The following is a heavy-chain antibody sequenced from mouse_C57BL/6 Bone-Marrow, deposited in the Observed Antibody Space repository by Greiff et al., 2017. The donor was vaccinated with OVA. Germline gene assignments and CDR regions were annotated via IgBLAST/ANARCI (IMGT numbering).Heavy chain of an antibody. V-gene: IGHV1-81*01. CDR1: GYTFTSYG. J-gene: IGHJ2*01. Sequence: QVHVKQSGAELARPGASVKLSCKASGYTFTSYGISWVKQRTGQGLEWIGEIYPRSGNTYYNEKFKGKATLTADKSSSTAYMELRSLTSEDSAVYFCARRDYGSSYDYFDYWGQGTTLTVSS. CDR3: ARRDYGSSYDYFDY. D-gene: IGHD1-1*01. CDR2: IYPRSGNT.